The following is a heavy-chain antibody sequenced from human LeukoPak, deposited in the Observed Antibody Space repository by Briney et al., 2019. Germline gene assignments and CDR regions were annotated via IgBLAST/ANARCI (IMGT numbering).Heavy chain of an antibody. CDR1: GFTFSSYG. J-gene: IGHJ4*02. Sequence: PGGSLTLYCAASGFTFSSYGMHWVRQAPGKGLEWVAVISYDGSNKYYADSVKGRFTISRDNSKNTLYLQMNSLRAEDTAVYYCAKSGATSSFDYWGQGTLVTVSS. CDR2: ISYDGSNK. CDR3: AKSGATSSFDY. D-gene: IGHD1-26*01. V-gene: IGHV3-30*18.